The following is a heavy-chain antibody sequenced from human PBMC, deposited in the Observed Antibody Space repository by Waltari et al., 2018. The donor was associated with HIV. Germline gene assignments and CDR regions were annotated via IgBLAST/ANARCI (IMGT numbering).Heavy chain of an antibody. CDR2: ISSSGSTI. J-gene: IGHJ3*02. CDR3: ARAFMIRGTGAFDI. CDR1: GFTFSGYE. D-gene: IGHD3-10*01. V-gene: IGHV3-48*03. Sequence: EVQVVESGGGLVQPGGSLRLPCADAGFTFSGYEMNWVRQSPGKGLEGVSYISSSGSTIYFADSVKGRFTMSRDNAKNSLYLRMNSLRAEDTAVYYCARAFMIRGTGAFDIWGQGTMVTVSS.